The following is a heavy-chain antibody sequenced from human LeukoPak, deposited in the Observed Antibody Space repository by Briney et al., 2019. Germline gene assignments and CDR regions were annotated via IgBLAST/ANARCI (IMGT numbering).Heavy chain of an antibody. Sequence: GGSLRLSCSASGFTFSSYAIHWVRQAPGKGLDYVSAISSNGGNTFYADSVKGRIAISRDNPKNTVYLQMRSLRPEDTAVYYCARDFEAYCGGGLDYWGQGTLVTVSS. V-gene: IGHV3-64D*06. J-gene: IGHJ4*02. CDR2: ISSNGGNT. D-gene: IGHD2-21*01. CDR1: GFTFSSYA. CDR3: ARDFEAYCGGGLDY.